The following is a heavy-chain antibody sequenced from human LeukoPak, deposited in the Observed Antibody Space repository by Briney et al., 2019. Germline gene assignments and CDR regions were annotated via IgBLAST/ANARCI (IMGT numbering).Heavy chain of an antibody. D-gene: IGHD3-10*01. Sequence: SETLSLTCTVSGGSISSGSYYWSWIRQPAGKGLEWIGRIYTCGSTNYNPSLKSRVTISVDTSKNQFSLKLSSVTAADTAVYYCARDFGYYGSGSRGFVFDPWGQGTLVTVSS. CDR1: GGSISSGSYY. CDR3: ARDFGYYGSGSRGFVFDP. CDR2: IYTCGST. V-gene: IGHV4-61*02. J-gene: IGHJ5*02.